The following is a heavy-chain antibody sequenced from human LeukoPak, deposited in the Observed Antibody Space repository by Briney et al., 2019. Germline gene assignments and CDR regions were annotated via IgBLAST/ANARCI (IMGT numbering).Heavy chain of an antibody. CDR1: GYNFATYY. D-gene: IGHD2-2*01. CDR3: ARRQGCSNTACPPDS. J-gene: IGHJ4*02. CDR2: FYPGDSDS. V-gene: IGHV5-51*01. Sequence: GKSLKISCRGSGYNFATYYIGWLSRMPPKDLQWRRVFYPGDSDSRYSPSFQGQVTMSVDKSISTAYLQWSSLKASDTAMYYCARRQGCSNTACPPDSWGQGTLVTVSS.